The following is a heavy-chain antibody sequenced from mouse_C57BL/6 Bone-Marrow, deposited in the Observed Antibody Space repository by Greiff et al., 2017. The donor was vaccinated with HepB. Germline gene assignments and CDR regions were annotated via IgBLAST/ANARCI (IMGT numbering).Heavy chain of an antibody. CDR1: GFTFTDYY. Sequence: DVMLVESGGGLVQPGGSLSLSCAASGFTFTDYYMSWVRQPPGKALEWLGFIRNKANGYTTEYSASVKGRFTISRDNSQSILYLQMNALRAEDSATYYCARWGGSYWYFDVWGTGTTVTVSS. CDR2: IRNKANGYTT. J-gene: IGHJ1*03. V-gene: IGHV7-3*01. D-gene: IGHD1-1*01. CDR3: ARWGGSYWYFDV.